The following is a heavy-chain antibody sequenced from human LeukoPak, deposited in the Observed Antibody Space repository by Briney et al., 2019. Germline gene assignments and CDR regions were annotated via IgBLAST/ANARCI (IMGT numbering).Heavy chain of an antibody. D-gene: IGHD4-11*01. J-gene: IGHJ3*02. V-gene: IGHV3-23*01. CDR1: GFTFSNYA. CDR2: ISGSGGNT. CDR3: ARSNSAAFDI. Sequence: GGSLRLSCAASGFTFSNYAMGWVRQAPGKGLEWVSAISGSGGNTYYADSVKGRFNISRDNSKNTLYLQMNSLRAEDTAVYYCARSNSAAFDIWGQGTMVTVSS.